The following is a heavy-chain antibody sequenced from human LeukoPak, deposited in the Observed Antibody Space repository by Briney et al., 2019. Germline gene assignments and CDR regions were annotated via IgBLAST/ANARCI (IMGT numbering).Heavy chain of an antibody. Sequence: LVASVKVSCKASGYTFTDYYMHWVRQAPGQGLEWLGWINPKSGGTNYALKFQGRVTLTRETSISAVYMELSRLTSDDTAVYYCARESRGTGFTPPRNWGQGSLVAVSA. D-gene: IGHD1-14*01. V-gene: IGHV1-2*03. CDR1: GYTFTDYY. CDR3: ARESRGTGFTPPRN. J-gene: IGHJ4*02. CDR2: INPKSGGT.